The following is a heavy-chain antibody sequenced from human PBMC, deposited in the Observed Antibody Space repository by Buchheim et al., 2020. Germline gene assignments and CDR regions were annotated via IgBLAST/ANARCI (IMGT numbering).Heavy chain of an antibody. CDR2: IKSKPNGGTI. D-gene: IGHD2-15*01. V-gene: IGHV3-15*01. J-gene: IGHJ4*02. CDR3: VTGWYLDY. Sequence: EVQLVESGGGLVKPGGSLRLSCAGSGFIFSNAWMNWVRQAPGKGLEWVGQIKSKPNGGTIDSAAHGTGRFTISRDESRRKAYLQMNSLKAEDTGVYYCVTGWYLDYWGQGTL. CDR1: GFIFSNAW.